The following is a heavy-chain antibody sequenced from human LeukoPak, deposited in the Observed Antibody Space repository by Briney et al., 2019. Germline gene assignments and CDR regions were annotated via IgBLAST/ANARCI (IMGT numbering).Heavy chain of an antibody. CDR2: ISGSGGST. CDR3: ARARNYYDSSGYYYEGDAFDI. D-gene: IGHD3-22*01. Sequence: TGGSLRLSCAASGFTFSSYGMSWVRQAPGKGLEWVSAISGSGGSTYYADSVKGRFTISRDNSKNTLYLQMNSLRAEDTAVYYCARARNYYDSSGYYYEGDAFDIWGQGTMVTVSS. CDR1: GFTFSSYG. V-gene: IGHV3-23*01. J-gene: IGHJ3*02.